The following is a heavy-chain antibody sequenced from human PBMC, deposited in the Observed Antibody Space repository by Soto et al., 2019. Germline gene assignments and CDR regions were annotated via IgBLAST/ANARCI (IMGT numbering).Heavy chain of an antibody. CDR3: ARDGGGTYPRGMGV. J-gene: IGHJ6*01. D-gene: IGHD2-15*01. V-gene: IGHV3-33*01. CDR1: GFTFSNHG. CDR2: IWYDGSNK. Sequence: QVQLVESGGGVVQPGRSLRLSCAASGFTFSNHGLHWVRQAPGKGLAWVALIWYDGSNKYYSDSVKGRFTISRDNSNNMVFLAMNSLRDEDTAVYYWARDGGGTYPRGMGVWGQGTTVTVSS.